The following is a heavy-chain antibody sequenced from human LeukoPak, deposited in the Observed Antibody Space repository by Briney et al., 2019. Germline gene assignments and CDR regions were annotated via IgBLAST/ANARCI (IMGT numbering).Heavy chain of an antibody. J-gene: IGHJ4*02. Sequence: GGSLRLSCAASGFTFSSYAMYGVRQAPGKGLEWVAVISYDGSDKFYADSVKGRFTISRDNAKNSLYLQMNSPRAEDTAVYYCARAKFDQLRNYYFDYWGQGTLVTVSS. CDR3: ARAKFDQLRNYYFDY. CDR1: GFTFSSYA. CDR2: ISYDGSDK. D-gene: IGHD3-10*02. V-gene: IGHV3-30*04.